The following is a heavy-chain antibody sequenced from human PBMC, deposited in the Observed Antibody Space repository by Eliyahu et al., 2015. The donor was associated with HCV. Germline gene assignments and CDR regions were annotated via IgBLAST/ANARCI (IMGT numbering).Heavy chain of an antibody. D-gene: IGHD3-10*01. J-gene: IGHJ4*02. CDR1: GXXFNXYA. CDR2: IGGSGDNT. CDR3: AKLKSQGYGSGDYEDYFDT. V-gene: IGHV3-23*01. Sequence: EVQLLESGGGLVQPGGSLRLSXVASGXXFNXYAXGWVRQAPGKGLGWVSGIGGSGDNTHYIDSVKGRFTIFRDNSKNTLFLQMNDLRAEDTALYYCAKLKSQGYGSGDYEDYFDTWGQGTLVTVSS.